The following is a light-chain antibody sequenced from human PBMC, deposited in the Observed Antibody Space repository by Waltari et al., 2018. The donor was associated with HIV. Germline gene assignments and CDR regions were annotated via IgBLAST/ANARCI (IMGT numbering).Light chain of an antibody. CDR3: HQRSNWPIT. V-gene: IGKV3-11*01. J-gene: IGKJ5*01. Sequence: EMVLTQSPATLSLSPGERATLSCRASQSVSTYLAWYQQKPGQAPMLLIYGASSRATGIPARFSGSGSGTDFTLTISSLEPGDFGVYYCHQRSNWPITFGQGTRLEIK. CDR1: QSVSTY. CDR2: GAS.